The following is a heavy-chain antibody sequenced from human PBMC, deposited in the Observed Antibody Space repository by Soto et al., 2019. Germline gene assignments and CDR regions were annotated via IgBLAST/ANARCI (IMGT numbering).Heavy chain of an antibody. V-gene: IGHV4-34*01. CDR3: ARDKITGLFDY. CDR2: INHSGST. CDR1: GGSFSGFY. D-gene: IGHD2-8*02. J-gene: IGHJ4*02. Sequence: SETLSLTCAVYGGSFSGFYWSWIRQPPGTGLEWIGEINHSGSTNYNPSLKSRVTISVDTSKNQFSLKLTSVTAADTAVYYCARDKITGLFDYWGQGTLVTV.